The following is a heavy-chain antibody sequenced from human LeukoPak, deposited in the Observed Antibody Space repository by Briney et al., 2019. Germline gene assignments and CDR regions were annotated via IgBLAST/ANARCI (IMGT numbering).Heavy chain of an antibody. CDR3: ARDKQPGDY. Sequence: KPSETLSLTCTVSGGSMSRYYWSWIRQPQEKGLEWVGYIFYSGGTHYNPSLKSRVTISVDTSKNQFSLKLSSVTAADTAVYYCARDKQPGDYWGQGTLVTVSS. J-gene: IGHJ4*02. D-gene: IGHD5-18*01. V-gene: IGHV4-59*01. CDR2: IFYSGGT. CDR1: GGSMSRYY.